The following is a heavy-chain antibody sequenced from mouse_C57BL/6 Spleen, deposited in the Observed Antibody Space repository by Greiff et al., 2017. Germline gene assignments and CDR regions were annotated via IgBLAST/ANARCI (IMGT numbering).Heavy chain of an antibody. CDR1: GYSITSGYY. D-gene: IGHD1-1*01. CDR2: ISYDGSN. V-gene: IGHV3-6*01. J-gene: IGHJ4*01. CDR3: ARAYYGSSGAMDY. Sequence: EVKLEESGPGLVKPSQSLSLTCSVTGYSITSGYYWNWIRQFPGNKLEWMGYISYDGSNNYNPSLKNRISITLDTSKNQFFLKLNSVTTEDTAAYYCARAYYGSSGAMDYWGQGTSVTVSS.